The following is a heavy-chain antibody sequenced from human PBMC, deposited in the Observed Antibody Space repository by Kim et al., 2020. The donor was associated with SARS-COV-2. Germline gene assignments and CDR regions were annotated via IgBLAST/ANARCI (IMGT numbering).Heavy chain of an antibody. V-gene: IGHV3-23*01. CDR2: ISGSGGST. CDR3: ANGDYDSSVPTKGRGVNFDY. CDR1: GFTFSSYA. Sequence: GGSLRLSCAASGFTFSSYAMSWVRQAPGKGLEWVSAISGSGGSTYYADSVKGRFTISRDNSKNTLYLQMNSLRAEDTAVYYCANGDYDSSVPTKGRGVNFDYWGQGTLVTVSS. D-gene: IGHD3-22*01. J-gene: IGHJ4*02.